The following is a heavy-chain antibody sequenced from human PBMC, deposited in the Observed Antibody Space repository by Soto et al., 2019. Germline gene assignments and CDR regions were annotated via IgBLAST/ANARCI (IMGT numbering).Heavy chain of an antibody. J-gene: IGHJ4*02. CDR1: GGTFSSYT. D-gene: IGHD1-7*01. V-gene: IGHV1-69*02. Sequence: GASVKVSCTASGGTFSSYTISWVRQAPGQGLEWMGRIIPILGIANYAQKFQGRVTITTDKSISTAYMELSSLRSEDTAVYYCARGLFQETTPAVDYWGLGTLVTVSS. CDR2: IIPILGIA. CDR3: ARGLFQETTPAVDY.